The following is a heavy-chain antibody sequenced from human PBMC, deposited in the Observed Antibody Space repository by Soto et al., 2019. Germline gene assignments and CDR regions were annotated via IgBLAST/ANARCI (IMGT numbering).Heavy chain of an antibody. CDR3: AKNKRNIVLMVYATPQYYFDY. V-gene: IGHV3-23*01. Sequence: LRLSCAASGFTFSSYVMAWVRQAPGKGLEWVSSSSNSGEYADSVKGRFTISRDNSKNTLYLQMNSLRAEDTAVYYCAKNKRNIVLMVYATPQYYFDYWGQGTLVTVSS. CDR2: SSNSG. J-gene: IGHJ4*02. D-gene: IGHD2-8*01. CDR1: GFTFSSYV.